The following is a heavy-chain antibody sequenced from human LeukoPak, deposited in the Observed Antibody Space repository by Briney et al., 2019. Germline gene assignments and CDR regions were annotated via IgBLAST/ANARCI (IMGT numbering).Heavy chain of an antibody. J-gene: IGHJ5*02. Sequence: GGSLRLSCAASGFNFSNYDMHWVRQAPGKGLEWVAFIRYDGSDKYYADSVKGRFTISRDNSKNTLYLQMNSQRTEDTAVYYCAKGDTSWGQGTLVTVSS. CDR3: AKGDTS. D-gene: IGHD2-21*02. CDR1: GFNFSNYD. V-gene: IGHV3-30*02. CDR2: IRYDGSDK.